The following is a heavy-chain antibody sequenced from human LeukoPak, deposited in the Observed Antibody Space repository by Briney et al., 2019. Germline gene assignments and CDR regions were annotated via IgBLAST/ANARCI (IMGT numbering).Heavy chain of an antibody. D-gene: IGHD2-21*01. CDR2: ISGSGGST. V-gene: IGHV3-23*01. CDR3: ARGGARDIWYFAY. Sequence: GGSLRLSCAASGFTFSSYAMSRVRQAPGKGLEWVSAISGSGGSTYYADSVKGRFTISRDNSKNTLYLQMNSLRAEDTAVYYCARGGARDIWYFAYWGQGIRVTVSS. CDR1: GFTFSSYA. J-gene: IGHJ4*02.